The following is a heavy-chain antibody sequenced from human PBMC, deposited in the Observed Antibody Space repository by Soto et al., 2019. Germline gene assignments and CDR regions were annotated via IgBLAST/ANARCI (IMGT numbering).Heavy chain of an antibody. CDR1: GFTVSSNY. CDR3: ARFYYDSSGYLPSPYYYYYGMDV. D-gene: IGHD3-22*01. J-gene: IGHJ6*02. Sequence: GGSLRLSCAASGFTVSSNYMSWVRQAPGKGLEWVANIKQDGSEKYYVDSVKGRFTISRDNAKNSLYLQMNSLRAEDTAVYYCARFYYDSSGYLPSPYYYYYGMDVWGQGTTVTVSS. CDR2: IKQDGSEK. V-gene: IGHV3-7*04.